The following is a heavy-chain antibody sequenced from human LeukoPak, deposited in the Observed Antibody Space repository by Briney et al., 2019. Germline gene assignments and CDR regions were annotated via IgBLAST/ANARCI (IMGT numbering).Heavy chain of an antibody. CDR2: IRTKTDGGTT. CDR1: GFTFSSYW. J-gene: IGHJ4*02. CDR3: TTGGPRRH. D-gene: IGHD3-16*01. Sequence: GGSLRLSCAASGFTFSSYWMNWVRQAPGKGLEWVGLIRTKTDGGTTDNAAPVKGRFAISRDDSRNMLFLQMNSLKTEDTGVYYCTTGGPRRHWGQGTLVTVSS. V-gene: IGHV3-15*01.